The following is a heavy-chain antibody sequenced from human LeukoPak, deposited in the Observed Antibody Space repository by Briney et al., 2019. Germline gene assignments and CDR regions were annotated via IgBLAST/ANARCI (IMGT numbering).Heavy chain of an antibody. J-gene: IGHJ6*02. Sequence: ASVKVSCKASGYTFNGYYMHWVRQAPGQGLEWMGWINPNSGGTNYAQKFQGRVTMTRDTSISTAYMELSRLRSDDTAVYYCARAGYCSGGSCYSDTDPFYYYYYGMDVWGQGTTVTVSS. CDR2: INPNSGGT. D-gene: IGHD2-15*01. V-gene: IGHV1-2*02. CDR1: GYTFNGYY. CDR3: ARAGYCSGGSCYSDTDPFYYYYYGMDV.